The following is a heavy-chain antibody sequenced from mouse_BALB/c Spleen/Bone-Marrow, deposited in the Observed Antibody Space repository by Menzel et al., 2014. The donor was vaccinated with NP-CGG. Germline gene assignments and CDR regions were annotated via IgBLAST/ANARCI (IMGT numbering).Heavy chain of an antibody. D-gene: IGHD4-1*01. CDR1: GFNIEDPY. CDR2: IDPANYNT. Sequence: DVKLQESGAELVKPGASVKLSCTTSGFNIEDPYIHWVKQRPEQGLEWIGRIDPANYNTQYDPKFQGKATIAADTPSNAAYLQLNSLTSEDTAVYYCATLTGTFDYWGQGTPVTVSA. CDR3: ATLTGTFDY. J-gene: IGHJ3*01. V-gene: IGHV14-3*02.